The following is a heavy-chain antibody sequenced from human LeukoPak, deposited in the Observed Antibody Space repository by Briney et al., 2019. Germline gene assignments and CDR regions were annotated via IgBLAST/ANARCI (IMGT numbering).Heavy chain of an antibody. CDR2: IIPILGIA. V-gene: IGHV1-69*04. CDR3: AVFRQLAYYYGMDV. J-gene: IGHJ6*02. CDR1: GGAFSSYA. D-gene: IGHD6-6*01. Sequence: AASVKVSCKASGGAFSSYAISWVRQAPGQGLEWMGRIIPILGIANYAQKFQGRVTITADKSTSTAYMELSSLGSEDTAVYYCAVFRQLAYYYGMDVWGQGTTVTVSS.